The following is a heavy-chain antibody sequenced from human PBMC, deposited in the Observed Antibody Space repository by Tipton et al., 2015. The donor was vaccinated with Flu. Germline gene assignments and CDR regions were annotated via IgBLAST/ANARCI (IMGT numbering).Heavy chain of an antibody. CDR3: ARDQGFGGGLSYDYYALGV. Sequence: TLSLTCTVSGDSISSGYYWGWIRQPPGKGLEWIGNIYHTGSTYYNPSLKSRVTISVDTSKNQFSLRVISVTAADTAVYYCARDQGFGGGLSYDYYALGVWGQGTTVTVSS. CDR1: GDSISSGYY. V-gene: IGHV4-38-2*02. CDR2: IYHTGST. D-gene: IGHD3-10*01. J-gene: IGHJ6*02.